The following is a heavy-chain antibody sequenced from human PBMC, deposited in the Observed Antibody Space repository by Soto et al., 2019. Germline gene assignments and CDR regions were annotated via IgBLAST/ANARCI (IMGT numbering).Heavy chain of an antibody. CDR2: IYYSGST. CDR1: GGSISSGGYY. CDR3: ARTNYYDSSGYYLNWFDP. V-gene: IGHV4-31*03. D-gene: IGHD3-22*01. J-gene: IGHJ5*02. Sequence: QVQLRESGPGLVKPSQTLSLTCTVSGGSISSGGYYWSWIRQHPGKGLEWIGYIYYSGSTYYNPSLKSRFTISVDTSKNQFSLKLSSVTAADTAVYYCARTNYYDSSGYYLNWFDPWGQGTLVTVSS.